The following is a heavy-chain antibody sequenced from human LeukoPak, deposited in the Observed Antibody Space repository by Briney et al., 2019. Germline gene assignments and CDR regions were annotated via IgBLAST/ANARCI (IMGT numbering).Heavy chain of an antibody. Sequence: GGSLRLSCAASGFTFSSYAMSWVRQAPGKGLEWVSAISGSGGSTYYADSVKGRFTISRDNSKNTLYLQMNSLRAEDTAVYYCARSQFYYDSSGYWTAAFDIWGQGTMVTVSS. CDR3: ARSQFYYDSSGYWTAAFDI. CDR1: GFTFSSYA. J-gene: IGHJ3*02. V-gene: IGHV3-23*01. CDR2: ISGSGGST. D-gene: IGHD3-22*01.